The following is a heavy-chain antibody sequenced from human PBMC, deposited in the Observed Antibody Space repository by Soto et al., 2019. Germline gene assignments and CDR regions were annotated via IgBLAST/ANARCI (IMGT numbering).Heavy chain of an antibody. CDR1: GFAFSNYS. J-gene: IGHJ4*02. D-gene: IGHD2-2*01. CDR2: IRSSGSPT. Sequence: GGSLRLSCVASGFAFSNYSMNWVRQAPGKGLEWVSYIRSSGSPTYYAGSVKGRFTISRDKAKKSLYLQMNSLRAEDTAVYYCARMTSSISPGCWGQGTLVTVSS. CDR3: ARMTSSISPGC. V-gene: IGHV3-48*01.